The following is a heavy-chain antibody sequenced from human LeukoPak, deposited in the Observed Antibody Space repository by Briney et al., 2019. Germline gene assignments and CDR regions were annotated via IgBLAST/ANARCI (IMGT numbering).Heavy chain of an antibody. CDR3: ARDPATDWSVSYYFDF. V-gene: IGHV3-21*06. CDR1: GFTFSSYT. CDR2: ISRRSGYI. D-gene: IGHD2-21*01. J-gene: IGHJ4*02. Sequence: GGSLRLSCAASGFTFSSYTTNWVRQAPGKGLEWVSSISRRSGYIYYAGSVKGRFTISRDNAKNSLYLQLNSLGVADTAVYYCARDPATDWSVSYYFDFWGQGALVTVSS.